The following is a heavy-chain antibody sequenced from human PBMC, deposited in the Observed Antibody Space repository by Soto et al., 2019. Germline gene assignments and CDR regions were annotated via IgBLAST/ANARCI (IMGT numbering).Heavy chain of an antibody. V-gene: IGHV3-21*01. CDR2: ISSSGSFT. Sequence: PGGSLRLSCAASGFSFNSYTMNWLRQAPGKGLEWVSSISSSGSFTDYADSVRGRFTISRDNAKNSLYLQMTSLSAEDTAVYYCSTSGSGWYGVDFDVWGQGTKVTVSS. CDR1: GFSFNSYT. J-gene: IGHJ3*01. D-gene: IGHD6-19*01. CDR3: STSGSGWYGVDFDV.